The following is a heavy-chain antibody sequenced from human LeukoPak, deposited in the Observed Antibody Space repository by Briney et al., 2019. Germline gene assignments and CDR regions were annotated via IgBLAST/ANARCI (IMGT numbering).Heavy chain of an antibody. CDR3: ARHKYYYDSSGYYSLKY. Sequence: GGSLRLFCAASGFTFSSYWMSWVRQAPGKGLEWVANIKQDGSEKYYVDSVKGRFIISRDNAKNSLYLQMNSLRAEDTAVYYCARHKYYYDSSGYYSLKYWGQGTLVTVSS. CDR1: GFTFSSYW. D-gene: IGHD3-22*01. CDR2: IKQDGSEK. V-gene: IGHV3-7*01. J-gene: IGHJ4*02.